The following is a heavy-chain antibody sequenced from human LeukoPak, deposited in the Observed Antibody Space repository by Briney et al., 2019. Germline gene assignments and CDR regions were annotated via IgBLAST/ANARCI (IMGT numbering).Heavy chain of an antibody. D-gene: IGHD5-12*01. CDR3: AKKISGYDYNYYYGMDV. V-gene: IGHV3-23*01. Sequence: QPGGSLRLSCAASGFTFSSYSMNWVRQAPGKGLEWVSTIGGGGGSTYHADSVKGRFTTSRDDSKNTLYLQMNSLRAEDTAVYYCAKKISGYDYNYYYGMDVWGQGTTVTVSS. CDR2: IGGGGGST. J-gene: IGHJ6*02. CDR1: GFTFSSYS.